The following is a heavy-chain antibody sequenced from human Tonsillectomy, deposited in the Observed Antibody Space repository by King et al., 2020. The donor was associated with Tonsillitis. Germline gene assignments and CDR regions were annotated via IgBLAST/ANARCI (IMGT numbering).Heavy chain of an antibody. CDR3: TKGLSSWYEENVFDY. J-gene: IGHJ4*02. D-gene: IGHD6-13*01. V-gene: IGHV3-30*18. CDR1: GFTFSSYG. CDR2: ISYDGSNK. Sequence: VQLVESGGGVVQPGRSLRLSCAASGFTFSSYGIHWVRQAPGKGLEWVALISYDGSNKYYADSVKGRFTISRDNSKNTLSLQMNSLRAEDTAVYYCTKGLSSWYEENVFDYCGQGTLVTVSS.